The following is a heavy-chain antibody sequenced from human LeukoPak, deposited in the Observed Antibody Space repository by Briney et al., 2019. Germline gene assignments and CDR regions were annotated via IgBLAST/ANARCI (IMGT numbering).Heavy chain of an antibody. CDR3: ASHYEHTMYSGSYYTLVGQH. V-gene: IGHV3-30*04. Sequence: GGSLRLSCAASGFTFSSYAMHWVRQAPGKGLEWVAVISYDGSNKYYADSVKGRFTISRDNSKNTLYLQMNSLRAEDTAVYYCASHYEHTMYSGSYYTLVGQHWGQGTLVTVSS. D-gene: IGHD1-26*01. CDR2: ISYDGSNK. CDR1: GFTFSSYA. J-gene: IGHJ1*01.